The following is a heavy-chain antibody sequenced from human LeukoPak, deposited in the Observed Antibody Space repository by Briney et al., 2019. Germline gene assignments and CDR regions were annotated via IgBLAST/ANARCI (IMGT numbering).Heavy chain of an antibody. CDR3: ARDPQGAARGWYFDY. D-gene: IGHD1-26*01. CDR2: ISYDGSNK. J-gene: IGHJ4*02. Sequence: GGSLRLSCAASGFTFSSYAMHWVRQAPGKGLEWVAVISYDGSNKYYADSVKGRFTISRDNSKNTLYLQMNSLRAEDTAVYYCARDPQGAARGWYFDYWGQGTLVTVSS. CDR1: GFTFSSYA. V-gene: IGHV3-30-3*01.